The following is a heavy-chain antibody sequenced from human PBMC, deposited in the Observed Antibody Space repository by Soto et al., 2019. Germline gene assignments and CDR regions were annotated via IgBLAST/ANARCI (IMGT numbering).Heavy chain of an antibody. D-gene: IGHD2-2*01. Sequence: SETLSLTCTVSGGSISSSSYYWGWIRQPPGKGLEWIGSIYYSGSTYYNPSLKSRVTISVDTSKNQFSLKLSSVTAADTAVYYCASCSSTSCSRYNWFDPWGQGTLVTVSS. CDR3: ASCSSTSCSRYNWFDP. CDR2: IYYSGST. J-gene: IGHJ5*02. CDR1: GGSISSSSYY. V-gene: IGHV4-39*01.